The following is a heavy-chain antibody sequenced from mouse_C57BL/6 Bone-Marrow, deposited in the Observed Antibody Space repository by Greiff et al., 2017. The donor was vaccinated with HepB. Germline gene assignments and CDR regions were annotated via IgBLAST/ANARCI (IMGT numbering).Heavy chain of an antibody. V-gene: IGHV5-12*01. CDR1: GFTFSDYY. J-gene: IGHJ1*03. D-gene: IGHD1-1*01. Sequence: EVQGVESGGGLVQPGGSLKLSCAASGFTFSDYYMYWVRQTPEKRLEWVAYISNGGGSTYYPDTVKGRFTISRDNAKNTLYLQMSRLKSEDTAMYYSARDYGSSPTGYFDVWGTGTTVTVSS. CDR3: ARDYGSSPTGYFDV. CDR2: ISNGGGST.